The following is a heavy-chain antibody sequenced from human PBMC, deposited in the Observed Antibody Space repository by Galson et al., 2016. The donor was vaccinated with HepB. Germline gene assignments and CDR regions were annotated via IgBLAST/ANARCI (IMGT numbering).Heavy chain of an antibody. D-gene: IGHD6-19*01. J-gene: IGHJ5*02. Sequence: CAISGDSVSSNSAAWNWIRQSPSRGLEWLGRTYYRSKWYNEYAVSVKSRITINPDTSKNQFSLHLNSVTPEDTAVFYCARGVGIAVARSPFDPWGQGTLVTVSS. CDR1: GDSVSSNSAA. CDR2: TYYRSKWYN. CDR3: ARGVGIAVARSPFDP. V-gene: IGHV6-1*01.